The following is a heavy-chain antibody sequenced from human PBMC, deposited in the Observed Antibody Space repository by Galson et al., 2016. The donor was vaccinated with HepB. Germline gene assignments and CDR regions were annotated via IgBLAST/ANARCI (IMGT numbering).Heavy chain of an antibody. CDR2: ISYDGSDK. Sequence: SLRLSCAASGFTFRSYGMHWVRRAPGKGLEWVAFISYDGSDKYYGDSVKGRFTISRDNSKNTLYLQMNSPRLEDTAVYYCTKVGGHSYGSNDYYAMDVWGQGTAPPVSS. CDR3: TKVGGHSYGSNDYYAMDV. D-gene: IGHD5-18*01. CDR1: GFTFRSYG. J-gene: IGHJ6*02. V-gene: IGHV3-30*18.